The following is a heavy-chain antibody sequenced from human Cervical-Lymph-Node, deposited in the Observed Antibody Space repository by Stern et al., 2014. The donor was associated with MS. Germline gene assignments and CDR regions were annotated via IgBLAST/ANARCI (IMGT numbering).Heavy chain of an antibody. V-gene: IGHV1-69*01. J-gene: IGHJ4*02. D-gene: IGHD4-23*01. Sequence: VQLVQSGAEVKKPGSSVKVSCKASGGTFSSYAISWVRQAPGKGLEWMGGIIPIFGTANYAQQFQGRVTITADEATHHTYMEMGSLRSEDTAVYYCARGSTVITDYFDYWGQGTLVTVSS. CDR3: ARGSTVITDYFDY. CDR2: IIPIFGTA. CDR1: GGTFSSYA.